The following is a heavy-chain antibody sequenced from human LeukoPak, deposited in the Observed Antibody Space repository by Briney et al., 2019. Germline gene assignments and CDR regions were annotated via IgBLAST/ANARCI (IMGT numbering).Heavy chain of an antibody. J-gene: IGHJ4*02. CDR2: ISSSSSTI. CDR3: ARSIAAAGWPD. CDR1: GFTFSGYS. Sequence: GGSLRLSCAASGFTFSGYSMNWVRQAPGKGLEWVSYISSSSSTIYYADSVKGRFTISRDNAKNSLYLQMNSLRAEDTAVYYCARSIAAAGWPDWGQGTLVTVSS. V-gene: IGHV3-48*01. D-gene: IGHD6-13*01.